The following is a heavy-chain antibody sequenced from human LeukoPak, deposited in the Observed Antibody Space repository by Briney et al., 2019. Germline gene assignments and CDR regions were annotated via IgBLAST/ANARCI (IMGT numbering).Heavy chain of an antibody. Sequence: PSETLSLTCTVSGCSISSSSYYWGWLRQPPGKGLEWIGSIYYSGSTYYNPSIQSRTTISVDTSKNQCSLKRSSVTAADTAVYYCARHGGSSYGSYYFDFWGQGTLVTVSS. CDR3: ARHGGSSYGSYYFDF. CDR2: IYYSGST. D-gene: IGHD5-18*01. V-gene: IGHV4-39*01. CDR1: GCSISSSSYY. J-gene: IGHJ4*02.